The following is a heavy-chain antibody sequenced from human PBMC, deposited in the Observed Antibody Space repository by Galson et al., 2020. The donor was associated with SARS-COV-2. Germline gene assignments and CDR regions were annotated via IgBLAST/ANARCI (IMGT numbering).Heavy chain of an antibody. CDR2: ISYDGSNK. D-gene: IGHD2-21*02. CDR3: ARDRTVVTPHGYYYYGMDV. J-gene: IGHJ6*02. CDR1: GFTFSSYA. Sequence: GGSLRLSCAASGFTFSSYAMHWVRQAPGKGLEWVAVISYDGSNKYYADSVKGRFTISRDNSKNTLYLQMNSLRAEDTAVYYCARDRTVVTPHGYYYYGMDVWGQGTTVTVSS. V-gene: IGHV3-30-3*01.